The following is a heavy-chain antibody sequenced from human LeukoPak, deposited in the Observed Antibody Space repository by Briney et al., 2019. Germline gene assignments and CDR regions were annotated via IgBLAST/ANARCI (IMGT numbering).Heavy chain of an antibody. J-gene: IGHJ4*02. D-gene: IGHD3-22*01. CDR1: GYTFTSYG. V-gene: IGHV1-18*01. CDR3: ARRGHNYYDSSGYYLKDY. Sequence: ASVKVSCKASGYTFTSYGISWVRQAPGQGLEWMGWISAYNGNTNYAQKLQGRVTMTTDTSTSTVYMELRSLRSDDTAVYYCARRGHNYYDSSGYYLKDYWGQGTLVTVSP. CDR2: ISAYNGNT.